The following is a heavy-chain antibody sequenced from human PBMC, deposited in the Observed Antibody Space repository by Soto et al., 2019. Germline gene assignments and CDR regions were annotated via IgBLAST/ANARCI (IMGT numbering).Heavy chain of an antibody. Sequence: QVQLQESGPGLVKPSETLSLTCTVSGGSISSYYWSWIRQPPGKGLEWIGYIYYSGSTNYNPSLKSRVTISVDTSKNQFSLKLSSVTAADTAVYYCARVGHCSGGSCYVEKANWFDPWGQGTLVTVSS. J-gene: IGHJ5*02. D-gene: IGHD2-15*01. CDR1: GGSISSYY. CDR3: ARVGHCSGGSCYVEKANWFDP. CDR2: IYYSGST. V-gene: IGHV4-59*01.